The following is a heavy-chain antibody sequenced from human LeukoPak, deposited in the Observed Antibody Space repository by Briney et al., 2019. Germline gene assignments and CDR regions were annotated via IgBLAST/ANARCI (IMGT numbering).Heavy chain of an antibody. D-gene: IGHD3-10*01. Sequence: SETLSLTCTVSGGSISSSSYYWGWIRQPPVKGLEWIGSIYYSGSTYYNPSLKSRVTISVDTSKNQFSLKLSSVTAADTALYYCAKDVYGSAPYYMDVWGKGTTVTISS. CDR3: AKDVYGSAPYYMDV. J-gene: IGHJ6*03. CDR1: GGSISSSSYY. V-gene: IGHV4-39*02. CDR2: IYYSGST.